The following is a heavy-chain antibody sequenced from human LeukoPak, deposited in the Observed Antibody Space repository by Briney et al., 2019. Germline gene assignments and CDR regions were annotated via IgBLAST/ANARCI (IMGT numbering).Heavy chain of an antibody. V-gene: IGHV1-69*05. CDR3: ARAPYYYDSSGPDAFDI. CDR1: GGTFSSYA. J-gene: IGHJ3*02. Sequence: ASVKVSCKASGGTFSSYAISWVRQAPGQGLEWMGRIIPIFGTANYAQKFQGRVTITTDESTSTAYMELSSLRSEDTAVYYCARAPYYYDSSGPDAFDIWGQGTMVTVSS. D-gene: IGHD3-22*01. CDR2: IIPIFGTA.